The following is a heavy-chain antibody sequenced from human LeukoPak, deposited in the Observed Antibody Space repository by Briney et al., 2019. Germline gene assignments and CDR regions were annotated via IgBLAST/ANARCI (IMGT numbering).Heavy chain of an antibody. V-gene: IGHV1-46*01. J-gene: IGHJ6*03. CDR2: INPSGGST. D-gene: IGHD6-13*01. Sequence: ASVKVSCKASGYTFTSYYMHWVRQAPGQGLEWMGIINPSGGSTSYAQKFQGRVTITADKSTSTAYMELSSLRSEDTAVYYCARVPGRPNQAAAGTFSDYYYYMDVWGKGTTVTVSS. CDR3: ARVPGRPNQAAAGTFSDYYYYMDV. CDR1: GYTFTSYY.